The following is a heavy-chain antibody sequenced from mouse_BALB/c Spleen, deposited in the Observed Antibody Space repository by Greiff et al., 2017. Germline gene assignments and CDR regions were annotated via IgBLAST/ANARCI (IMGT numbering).Heavy chain of an antibody. V-gene: IGHV5-4*02. CDR1: GFTFSDYY. CDR3: ARDRGYGSSYFDY. D-gene: IGHD1-1*01. CDR2: ISDGGSYT. Sequence: EVQVVESGGGLVKPGGSLKLSCAASGFTFSDYYMYWVRQIPEKRLEWVATISDGGSYTYYPDSVKGRFTISRDNAKNNLYLQMSSLKSEDTAMYYCARDRGYGSSYFDYWGQGTTLTVSS. J-gene: IGHJ2*01.